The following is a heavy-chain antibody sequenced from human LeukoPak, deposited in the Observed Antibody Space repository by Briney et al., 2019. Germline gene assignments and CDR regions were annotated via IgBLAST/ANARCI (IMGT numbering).Heavy chain of an antibody. J-gene: IGHJ4*02. Sequence: GSLRLSCAASGLTFSNAWMNWVRQAPGKGLEWVAHIKGETNGGTADYAAAVEGRFTISRDDSKNTLYLQMNSLKIEDTAVYFCTTNPGTWGDFWGQGSLVTVSS. CDR2: IKGETNGGTA. V-gene: IGHV3-15*07. CDR1: GLTFSNAW. D-gene: IGHD7-27*01. CDR3: TTNPGTWGDF.